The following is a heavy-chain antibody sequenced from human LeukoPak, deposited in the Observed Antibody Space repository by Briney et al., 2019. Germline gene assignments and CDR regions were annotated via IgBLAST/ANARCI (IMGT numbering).Heavy chain of an antibody. V-gene: IGHV1-2*02. CDR1: GYTFTGYY. Sequence: ASVKVSCKASGYTFTGYYMHWVRQAPGQGLEWMGWINPNSGGTNYAQKFQGRVTMTRDTSISTAYMELSRLRSDDTAVYYCARDVRVAGLGEDYYYGMDVWGQGTTVTVSS. CDR2: INPNSGGT. D-gene: IGHD3-10*01. CDR3: ARDVRVAGLGEDYYYGMDV. J-gene: IGHJ6*02.